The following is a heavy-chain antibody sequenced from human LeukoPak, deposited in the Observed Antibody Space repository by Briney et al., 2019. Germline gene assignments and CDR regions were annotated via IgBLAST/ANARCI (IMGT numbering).Heavy chain of an antibody. Sequence: GGSLRLSCAASGFTFSSYSMNWVRQAPGKGLEWVSSISSSSYIYYADSVKGRFTISRDNAKNSLYLQMNSLRAEDTAVYYCARVVRLVVLAASYYMDVWGKGTTVTVSS. D-gene: IGHD2-2*01. V-gene: IGHV3-21*01. J-gene: IGHJ6*03. CDR3: ARVVRLVVLAASYYMDV. CDR1: GFTFSSYS. CDR2: ISSSSYI.